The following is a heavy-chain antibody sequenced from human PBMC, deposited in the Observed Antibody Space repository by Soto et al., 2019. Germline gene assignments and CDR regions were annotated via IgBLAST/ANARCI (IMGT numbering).Heavy chain of an antibody. CDR3: ARDLGIQLWTVGWYFDL. D-gene: IGHD5-18*01. Sequence: QVQLQESGPGLVKPSQTLSLTCTVSGGSISSGAYYWSWIRQPPGKGLEWIGYIYYSGGTYYNPSLKSRVTISVDTSKNQFALKLSSVTAADTAVYYCARDLGIQLWTVGWYFDLWGRGTLVTVSS. CDR1: GGSISSGAYY. J-gene: IGHJ2*01. CDR2: IYYSGGT. V-gene: IGHV4-30-4*01.